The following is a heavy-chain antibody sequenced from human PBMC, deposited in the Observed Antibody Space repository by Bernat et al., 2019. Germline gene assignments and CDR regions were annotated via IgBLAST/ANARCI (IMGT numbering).Heavy chain of an antibody. CDR2: IKSKTDGGTT. CDR1: GFTFSNAW. J-gene: IGHJ4*02. Sequence: EVQLVESGGGLVKPGGSLRLSCAASGFTFSNAWMSWVRQAPGKGLEWVGRIKSKTDGGTTDYAAPVKGRFTISRDDSKNTLYLQMNNLKTEDTAVYYCTIFDGSGSFDYWGQGTLVTVSS. D-gene: IGHD3-10*01. CDR3: TIFDGSGSFDY. V-gene: IGHV3-15*01.